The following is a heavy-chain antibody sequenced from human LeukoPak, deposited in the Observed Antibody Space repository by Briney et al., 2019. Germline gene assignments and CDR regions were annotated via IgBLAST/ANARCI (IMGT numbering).Heavy chain of an antibody. D-gene: IGHD6-13*01. J-gene: IGHJ4*02. V-gene: IGHV3-21*01. CDR1: GFTFSTCG. Sequence: GGSLRLSCAASGFTFSTCGMNWVRQAPGKGLEWVSSISSSSRYIYYADSVKGRFTISRDNAKNSLYLQMNSLRAEDTAVYYCARDTFAIAAAGYFDYWGQGTLVTVSS. CDR2: ISSSSRYI. CDR3: ARDTFAIAAAGYFDY.